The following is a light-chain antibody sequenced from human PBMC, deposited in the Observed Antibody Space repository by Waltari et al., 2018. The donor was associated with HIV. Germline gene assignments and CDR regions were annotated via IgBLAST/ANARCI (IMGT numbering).Light chain of an antibody. Sequence: NFILTQPHSVSESPGKTVTIPCTRSSGSIATTYVQWYQLRPGPSPTTVIYEDNQRPSVVPDRFSGSIDSSSNSASLTISGLKTEDEADYYCQSYDNTDVVFGGGTKLTVL. CDR3: QSYDNTDVV. CDR2: EDN. V-gene: IGLV6-57*01. CDR1: SGSIATTY. J-gene: IGLJ2*01.